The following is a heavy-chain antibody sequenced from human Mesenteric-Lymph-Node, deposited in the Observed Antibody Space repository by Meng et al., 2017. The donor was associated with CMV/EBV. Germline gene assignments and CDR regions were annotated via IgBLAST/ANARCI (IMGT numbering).Heavy chain of an antibody. CDR1: GYTFPSYA. J-gene: IGHJ5*02. D-gene: IGHD6-19*01. V-gene: IGHV1-18*01. CDR3: AREPRSYSNDWPPFDP. Sequence: ASVKVSCKASGYTFPSYAVNWVRQAPGQGLEWMGWINIYNGNTHYAEKFQGRVTLTRDTSTSTAYMELRSLRSDDTAVYYCAREPRSYSNDWPPFDPWGQGTLVTVSS. CDR2: INIYNGNT.